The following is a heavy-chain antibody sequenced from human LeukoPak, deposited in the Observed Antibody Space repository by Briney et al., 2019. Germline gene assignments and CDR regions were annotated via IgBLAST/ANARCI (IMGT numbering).Heavy chain of an antibody. CDR1: GFTFSSFW. J-gene: IGHJ4*02. Sequence: GGSLRLSCADSGFTFSSFWMTWVRQAPGKGLEWVANIKQDGSEKYYVDSVKGRFTISRDNSKNTLYLQMNSLRAEDTAVYYCARAGSSVFDYWGQGTLVTVSS. D-gene: IGHD6-13*01. V-gene: IGHV3-7*03. CDR3: ARAGSSVFDY. CDR2: IKQDGSEK.